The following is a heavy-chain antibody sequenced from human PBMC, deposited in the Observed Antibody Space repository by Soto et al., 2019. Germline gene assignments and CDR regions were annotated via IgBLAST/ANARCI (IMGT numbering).Heavy chain of an antibody. V-gene: IGHV4-59*01. J-gene: IGHJ4*02. CDR1: GGSISTYY. Sequence: PSETLSLTCTVSGGSISTYYWSWIRQPPGKGLEWIGYINYNGRTNYNPSLKSRVTMSLDTSKNQFSRKLRSVTAADTAVFYCARYAGSSWFDYWGQGTLVTVSS. CDR3: ARYAGSSWFDY. CDR2: INYNGRT. D-gene: IGHD6-13*01.